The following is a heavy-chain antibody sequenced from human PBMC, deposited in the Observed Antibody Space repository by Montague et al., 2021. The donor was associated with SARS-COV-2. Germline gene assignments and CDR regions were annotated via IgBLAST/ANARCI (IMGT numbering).Heavy chain of an antibody. CDR2: IDYSGTT. V-gene: IGHV4-39*01. CDR1: GGSISSSSYY. D-gene: IGHD2-8*01. Sequence: SETLSLTCTVTGGSISSSSYYWGWIRQPPGKGPEWIGSIDYSGTTFYNPSLRSRVTMSVDTSKNQFSLRLSSVTAADTAVFYCARQDASDWCFDLWGRGTLVTVSS. CDR3: ARQDASDWCFDL. J-gene: IGHJ2*01.